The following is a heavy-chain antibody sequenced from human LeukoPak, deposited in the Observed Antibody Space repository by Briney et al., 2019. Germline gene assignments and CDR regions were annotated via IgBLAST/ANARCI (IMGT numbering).Heavy chain of an antibody. CDR1: GGSISSSSFY. D-gene: IGHD2-2*03. J-gene: IGHJ3*02. V-gene: IGHV4-39*01. CDR2: IYYSGST. CDR3: ARRRGYCSSTSCSDAFDI. Sequence: SETLSLTCTVSGGSISSSSFYWGWIRQPPGKGLEWIGSIYYSGSTYYNPSLKGRVTISVDTSKNQFSLKLSSVTAADTAVYYCARRRGYCSSTSCSDAFDIWGQGTMVTVSS.